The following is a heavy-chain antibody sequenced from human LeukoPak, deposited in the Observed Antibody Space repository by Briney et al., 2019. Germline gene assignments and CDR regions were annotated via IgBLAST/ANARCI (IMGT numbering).Heavy chain of an antibody. V-gene: IGHV4-59*06. CDR3: ASNSVRGVIQAFDI. CDR2: IYYSGST. Sequence: SETLSLTCTVSGGSISSYYWSWIRQPPGKGLEWIGYIYYSGSTYYNPSLKSRVTISVDTSKNQFSLKLSSVTAADTAVYYCASNSVRGVIQAFDIWGQGTMVTVSS. J-gene: IGHJ3*02. D-gene: IGHD3-10*01. CDR1: GGSISSYY.